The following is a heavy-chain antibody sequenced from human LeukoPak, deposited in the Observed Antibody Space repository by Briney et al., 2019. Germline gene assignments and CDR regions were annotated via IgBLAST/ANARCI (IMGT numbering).Heavy chain of an antibody. CDR2: ISGSGGST. D-gene: IGHD2-2*01. V-gene: IGHV3-23*01. Sequence: PGGSLRLSCAASGLTFSSYAMSWVRQAPGKGLEWVSAISGSGGSTYYADSVKGRFTISRDNSKNTLYLQMNSLRAEDTAVYYCARVVPASYAFDIWGQGTMVTVSS. CDR3: ARVVPASYAFDI. J-gene: IGHJ3*02. CDR1: GLTFSSYA.